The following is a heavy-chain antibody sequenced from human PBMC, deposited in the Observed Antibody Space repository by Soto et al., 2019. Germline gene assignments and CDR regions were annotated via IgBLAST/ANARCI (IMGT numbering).Heavy chain of an antibody. CDR2: IYYSGST. CDR3: ARGGYEFGWFDP. V-gene: IGHV4-39*07. Sequence: PSETLSLTCTVSGGSISSSSYYWGWIRQPPGKGLEWIGSIYYSGSTYYNPSLKSRVTISVDTSKNQFSLKLSSVTAADTAVYYCARGGYEFGWFDPWGQGTLVTVSS. D-gene: IGHD5-12*01. CDR1: GGSISSSSYY. J-gene: IGHJ5*02.